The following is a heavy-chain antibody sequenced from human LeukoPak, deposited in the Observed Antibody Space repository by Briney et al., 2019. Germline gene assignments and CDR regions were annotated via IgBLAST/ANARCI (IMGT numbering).Heavy chain of an antibody. D-gene: IGHD4-23*01. CDR1: GYTFTSYD. J-gene: IGHJ3*02. V-gene: IGHV1-8*03. CDR2: MNPNSGNT. Sequence: ASVKVSCKASGYTFTSYDINWVRQATGQGLEWMGWMNPNSGNTGYAQKFQGRVTITRNTSISTAYMELSSLRSEDTAVYYCARGEVRWLQSRRGTFDIWGQGTMVTVSS. CDR3: ARGEVRWLQSRRGTFDI.